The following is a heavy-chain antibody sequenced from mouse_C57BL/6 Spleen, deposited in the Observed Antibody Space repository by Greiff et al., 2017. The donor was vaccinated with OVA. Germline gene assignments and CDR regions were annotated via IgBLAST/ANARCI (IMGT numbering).Heavy chain of an antibody. D-gene: IGHD4-1*01. CDR1: GYTFTSYW. CDR2: IDPSDSET. J-gene: IGHJ2*01. Sequence: VQLQQPGAELVRPGSSVKLSCKASGYTFTSYWMHWVKQRPIQGLEWIGNIDPSDSETHYNQKFKDKATLTVDKSSSTAYMQLSSLTSEDSAVYYCARGGAGTSYFDYWGQGTTLTVSS. CDR3: ARGGAGTSYFDY. V-gene: IGHV1-52*01.